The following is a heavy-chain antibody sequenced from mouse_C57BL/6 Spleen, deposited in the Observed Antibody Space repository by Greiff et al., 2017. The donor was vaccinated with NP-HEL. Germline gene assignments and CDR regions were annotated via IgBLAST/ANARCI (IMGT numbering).Heavy chain of an antibody. CDR2: INPNYGTT. D-gene: IGHD2-4*01. J-gene: IGHJ1*03. Sequence: VQLQQSGPELVKPGASVKISCKASGYSFTDYNMNWVKQSNGKSLEWIGVINPNYGTTSYNQKFKGKATLTVDHSSSTAYMQLNSLTSEDSAVYYCASRTTMTPGWYFDVWGTGTTVTVSS. CDR1: GYSFTDYN. CDR3: ASRTTMTPGWYFDV. V-gene: IGHV1-39*01.